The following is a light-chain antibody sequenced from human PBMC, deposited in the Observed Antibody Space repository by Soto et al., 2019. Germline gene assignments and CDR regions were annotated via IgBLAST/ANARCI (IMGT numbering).Light chain of an antibody. Sequence: DIQMTQSPSTLSASVGDRVTITCRASQSISSWLAWYQQKPGKAPNLLIYKTSNLESGVPSRFSGSESGTEFTLTITSLQADDFATYYCQQYDKYWTFGQGTKVDIK. J-gene: IGKJ1*01. CDR2: KTS. V-gene: IGKV1-5*03. CDR1: QSISSW. CDR3: QQYDKYWT.